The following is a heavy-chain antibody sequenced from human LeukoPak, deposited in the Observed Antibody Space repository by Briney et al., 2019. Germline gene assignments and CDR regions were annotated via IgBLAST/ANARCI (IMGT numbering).Heavy chain of an antibody. CDR1: GFTFNIYA. J-gene: IGHJ4*02. D-gene: IGHD1-1*01. V-gene: IGHV3-23*01. Sequence: QPGESLRLSCAASGFTFNIYAMSWVRQAPGKDLEWVSTISGGGGRTWYADSVKGRFTISRDNSKNTVDVQLNSLRAEDTAVYYCAKFRGSERTAIDSWGQGTLVTVSS. CDR3: AKFRGSERTAIDS. CDR2: ISGGGGRT.